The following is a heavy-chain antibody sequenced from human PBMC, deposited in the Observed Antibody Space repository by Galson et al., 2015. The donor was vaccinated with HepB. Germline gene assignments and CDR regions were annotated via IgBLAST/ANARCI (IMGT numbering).Heavy chain of an antibody. CDR2: INAGNGNT. D-gene: IGHD6-13*01. CDR3: ARDYNSSWYRFGYDY. CDR1: GYTFTSYA. V-gene: IGHV1-3*01. J-gene: IGHJ4*02. Sequence: SVKVSCKASGYTFTSYAMHWVRQAPGQRLEWMGWINAGNGNTKYSQKFQGRVTITRDTSASTAYMELSGLRSEDTAVYYCARDYNSSWYRFGYDYWGQGTLVTVSS.